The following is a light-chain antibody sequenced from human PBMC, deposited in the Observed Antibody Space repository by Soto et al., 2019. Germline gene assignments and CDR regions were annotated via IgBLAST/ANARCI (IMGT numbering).Light chain of an antibody. Sequence: IVLTQSPTTLSLWPGETAVLSCRASQSISSSLSWYQQRPGQAPRLLIYDASNRAPGIPARVRGSGSGTVVTLTISSLEPEDFALYYCQQRSSWITFGQGTRLEIE. CDR1: QSISSS. CDR2: DAS. CDR3: QQRSSWIT. V-gene: IGKV3-11*01. J-gene: IGKJ5*01.